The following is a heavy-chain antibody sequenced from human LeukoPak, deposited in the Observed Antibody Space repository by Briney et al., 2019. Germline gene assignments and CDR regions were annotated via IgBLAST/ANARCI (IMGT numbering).Heavy chain of an antibody. Sequence: SVKVSCKASGGTFSSYAISWVRQAPGQGLEWMGGIIPIFGTANYAQKFQGRVTITADESTSTAYMELSSLRSEDTAVFYCAAPPLLTGYPYGIWGQGTMVTVSS. J-gene: IGHJ3*02. CDR1: GGTFSSYA. D-gene: IGHD3-9*01. V-gene: IGHV1-69*13. CDR3: AAPPLLTGYPYGI. CDR2: IIPIFGTA.